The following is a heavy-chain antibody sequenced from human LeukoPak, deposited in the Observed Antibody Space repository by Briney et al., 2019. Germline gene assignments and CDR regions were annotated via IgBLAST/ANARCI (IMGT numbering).Heavy chain of an antibody. CDR3: ARGSITMIVVVNSWFDP. J-gene: IGHJ5*02. Sequence: SETLSLTCAVYGGSFSGYYWSWIRQPPGKGLEWIGEINHSGSTNYNPSLKSRVTISVDTSKNQFSLKLSSVTAADTAVYYCARGSITMIVVVNSWFDPWGQGTLVTVSS. CDR1: GGSFSGYY. D-gene: IGHD3-22*01. V-gene: IGHV4-34*01. CDR2: INHSGST.